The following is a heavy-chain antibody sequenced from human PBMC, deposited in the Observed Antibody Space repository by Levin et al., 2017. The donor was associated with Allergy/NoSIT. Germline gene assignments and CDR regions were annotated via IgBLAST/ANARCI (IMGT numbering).Heavy chain of an antibody. V-gene: IGHV3-23*01. CDR1: GFTFSSYA. CDR3: ANAGLTTEGNHYYYGMDG. CDR2: ISGSGGST. J-gene: IGHJ6*02. Sequence: GESLKISCAASGFTFSSYAMSWVRQAPGKGLEWVSAISGSGGSTYYADSVKGRFTISRDNSKNTLYLQMNSLRAEDTAVYYCANAGLTTEGNHYYYGMDGWGQGTTVTVSS. D-gene: IGHD4-11*01.